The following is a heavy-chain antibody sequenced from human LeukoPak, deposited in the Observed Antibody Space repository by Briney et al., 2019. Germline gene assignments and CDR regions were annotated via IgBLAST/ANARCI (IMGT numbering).Heavy chain of an antibody. J-gene: IGHJ4*02. D-gene: IGHD2-2*01. V-gene: IGHV4-38-2*01. CDR3: ARTHTISFRVGFDY. Sequence: GSLRLSCAASGFTFSSYAMSWVRQSPGKGLEWIGSIHYSGTTYYNPSLKSRVTISIDTSKKQFSLKVSSVTAADTAMYYCARTHTISFRVGFDYWGQGSLVTVSS. CDR2: IHYSGTT. CDR1: GFTFSSYA.